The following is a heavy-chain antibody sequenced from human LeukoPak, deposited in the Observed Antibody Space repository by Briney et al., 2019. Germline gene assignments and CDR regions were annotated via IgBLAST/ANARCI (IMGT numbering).Heavy chain of an antibody. J-gene: IGHJ6*03. V-gene: IGHV3-20*04. Sequence: GGSLRLSCTTSGFAFDDYGMSWVRQAPGKGLEWVAGIDWNGGSTGYVDSVEGRSTISRDNAKNLMYLQMDSLSAEDTALYFCARGGFGESDYYMDVWGTGTTVTVSS. CDR1: GFAFDDYG. CDR3: ARGGFGESDYYMDV. CDR2: IDWNGGST. D-gene: IGHD3-10*01.